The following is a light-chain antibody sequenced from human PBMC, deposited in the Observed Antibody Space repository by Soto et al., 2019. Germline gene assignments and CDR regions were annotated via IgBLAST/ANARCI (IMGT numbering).Light chain of an antibody. CDR2: SNN. CDR3: AAWDDSLNGVV. V-gene: IGLV1-44*01. Sequence: QSVLTQPPSASGTPGQRVTISCSGSSSNIGSNTVNWYQQLPGTAPILLIYSNNQRPSGVPDRFSGSKSGTSASLAISGLQSEEEADYYCAAWDDSLNGVVFGGGTKLTVL. J-gene: IGLJ2*01. CDR1: SSNIGSNT.